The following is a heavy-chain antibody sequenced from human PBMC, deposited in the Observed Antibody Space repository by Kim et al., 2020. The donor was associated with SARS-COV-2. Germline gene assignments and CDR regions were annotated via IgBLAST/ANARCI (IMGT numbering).Heavy chain of an antibody. CDR2: ISYDGSNK. V-gene: IGHV3-30-3*01. Sequence: GGSLRLSCAASGFTFSSYAMHWVRQAPGKGLEWVAVISYDGSNKYYADSVKGRFTISRDNSKNTLYLQMNSLRAEDTAVYYCARETPWGGGGFDYWGQGT. CDR3: ARETPWGGGGFDY. J-gene: IGHJ4*02. D-gene: IGHD3-16*01. CDR1: GFTFSSYA.